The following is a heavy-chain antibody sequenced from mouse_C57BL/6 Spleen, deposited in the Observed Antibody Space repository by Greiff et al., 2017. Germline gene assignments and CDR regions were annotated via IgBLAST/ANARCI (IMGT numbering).Heavy chain of an antibody. V-gene: IGHV1-72*01. CDR2: IDPNSGGT. Sequence: VQLQQPGAELVKPGASVKLSCKASGYTFTSYRMHWVKQRPGRGLEWIGKIDPNSGGTKYNEKFKSKATLTVDKPSSTAYMQLSSLTSEDSAVYYCASSDSSGYPWFAYWGQGTLVTVSA. J-gene: IGHJ3*01. CDR3: ASSDSSGYPWFAY. D-gene: IGHD3-2*02. CDR1: GYTFTSYR.